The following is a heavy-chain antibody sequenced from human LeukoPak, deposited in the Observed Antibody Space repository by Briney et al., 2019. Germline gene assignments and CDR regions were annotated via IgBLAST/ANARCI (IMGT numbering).Heavy chain of an antibody. CDR2: ISGSGGST. CDR1: GFTFSSYA. CDR3: AKDVGLLRRSHTNWFDP. V-gene: IGHV3-23*01. D-gene: IGHD4-23*01. Sequence: PGGSLRLSCAASGFTFSSYAMSWVRQAPGKGLEWVSAISGSGGSTYYADSAKGRFTISRDNSKNTLYLQMNSLRAEDTAVYYCAKDVGLLRRSHTNWFDPWGQGTLVTVSS. J-gene: IGHJ5*02.